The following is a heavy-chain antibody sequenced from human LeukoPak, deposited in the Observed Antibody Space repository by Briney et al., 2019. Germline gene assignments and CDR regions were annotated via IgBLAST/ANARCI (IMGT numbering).Heavy chain of an antibody. D-gene: IGHD4-11*01. CDR3: AKGMTTVTYRSYYFDY. Sequence: SGGSLRLSCAASGFTFSSYAMSWVRQAPGKGLEWVSAISGSGGSTYYADSVKGRFTISRDNSKNTLYLQMNSLRAEDTAVYYCAKGMTTVTYRSYYFDYWGQGTLVTVSS. J-gene: IGHJ4*02. CDR2: ISGSGGST. CDR1: GFTFSSYA. V-gene: IGHV3-23*01.